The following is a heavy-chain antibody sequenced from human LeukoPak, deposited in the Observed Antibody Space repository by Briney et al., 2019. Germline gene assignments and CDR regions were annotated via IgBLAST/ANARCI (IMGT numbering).Heavy chain of an antibody. J-gene: IGHJ4*02. V-gene: IGHV5-51*01. Sequence: GESLKISCKGSGYTFSSYWIGWVRQMPGKGLEWMGIIYPVDSDTRYSPSFQGQVTFSADKSISTAYLQWSSLEASDTAMYFCARLPKFDSSGPYSRTFDYWGQGTLVTVSS. CDR2: IYPVDSDT. D-gene: IGHD3-22*01. CDR1: GYTFSSYW. CDR3: ARLPKFDSSGPYSRTFDY.